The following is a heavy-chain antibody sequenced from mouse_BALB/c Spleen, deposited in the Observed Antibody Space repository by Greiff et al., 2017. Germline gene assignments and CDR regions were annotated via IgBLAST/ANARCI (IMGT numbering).Heavy chain of an antibody. CDR3: ARHYRYDPYYFDY. CDR1: GFTFTDYY. V-gene: IGHV7-3*02. Sequence: EVQVVESGGGLVQPGGSLRLSCATSGFTFTDYYMSWVRQPPGKALEWLGFIRNKANGYTTEYSASVKGRFTISRDNSQSILYLQMNTLRAEDSATYYCARHYRYDPYYFDYWGQGTTLTVSS. CDR2: IRNKANGYTT. J-gene: IGHJ2*01. D-gene: IGHD2-14*01.